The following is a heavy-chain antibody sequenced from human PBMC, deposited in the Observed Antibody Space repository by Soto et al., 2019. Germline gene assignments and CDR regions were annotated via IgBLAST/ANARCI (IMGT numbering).Heavy chain of an antibody. V-gene: IGHV5-10-1*01. CDR3: ASDVVPAATVRHRDSPGDSY. D-gene: IGHD2-2*01. CDR2: IDPSDSYT. Sequence: PGESLKISCKGSGYSFTSYWMSWVRQMPGKGLEWMGRIDPSDSYTNYSPSFQGHVTISADKSISTAYLQWSSLKASDTAMYYCASDVVPAATVRHRDSPGDSYWGQGTLVTVSS. J-gene: IGHJ4*02. CDR1: GYSFTSYW.